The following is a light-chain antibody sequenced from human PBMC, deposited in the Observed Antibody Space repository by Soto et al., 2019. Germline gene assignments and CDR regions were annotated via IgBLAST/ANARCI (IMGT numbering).Light chain of an antibody. CDR1: QSVSDSY. CDR2: AS. CDR3: QHYGTSAL. V-gene: IGKV3-20*01. Sequence: EIVLTQYPGTMSLSPGERATLSCRASQSVSDSYLAWYQQKPGQAPRLLIYASSRATGIPDRFSGSGSGTDFTLTISRLEPEDFAVYYCQHYGTSALFGPGTKVDIK. J-gene: IGKJ3*01.